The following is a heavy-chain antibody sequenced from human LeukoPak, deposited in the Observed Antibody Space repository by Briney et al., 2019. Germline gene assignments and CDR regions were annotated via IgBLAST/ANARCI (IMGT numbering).Heavy chain of an antibody. D-gene: IGHD3-9*01. CDR3: ARDPGDILTGYPPFDY. J-gene: IGHJ4*02. V-gene: IGHV1-3*01. Sequence: ASVKVSCKASGYTFTSYAMHWVRQAPGQRLEWMGWINAGNGNTKYSQKFQGRVTMTTDTSTSTAYMELRSLRSDDTAVYYGARDPGDILTGYPPFDYWGQGTLVTVSS. CDR1: GYTFTSYA. CDR2: INAGNGNT.